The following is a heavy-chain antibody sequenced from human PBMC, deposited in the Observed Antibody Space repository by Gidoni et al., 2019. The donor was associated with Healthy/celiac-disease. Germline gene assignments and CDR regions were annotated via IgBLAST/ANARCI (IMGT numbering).Heavy chain of an antibody. J-gene: IGHJ5*02. Sequence: QVQLVQSGAEVKKPGASVTVSCKASGYTFTSYGISWVRQAPGQGLEWMGWISAYNGNTNYAQKLQGRVTMTTDTSTSTAYMELRSLRSDDTAVYYCARESRGLLIYGGWFDPWGQGTLVTVSS. CDR2: ISAYNGNT. CDR1: GYTFTSYG. D-gene: IGHD2-8*01. V-gene: IGHV1-18*01. CDR3: ARESRGLLIYGGWFDP.